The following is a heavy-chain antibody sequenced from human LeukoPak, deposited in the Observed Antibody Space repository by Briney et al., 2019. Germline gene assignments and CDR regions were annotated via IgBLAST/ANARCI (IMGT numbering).Heavy chain of an antibody. D-gene: IGHD2-15*01. CDR2: ISTSGII. Sequence: GGSLRLSCAASGFTISNYNMDWVRQAPGKGLEWISYISTSGIIYYADSVRGRFTISRDNAKRSLYLQMNSLRDEDTAVYYCARDPASGGFDSWGQGILVTVSS. CDR1: GFTISNYN. CDR3: ARDPASGGFDS. V-gene: IGHV3-48*02. J-gene: IGHJ4*02.